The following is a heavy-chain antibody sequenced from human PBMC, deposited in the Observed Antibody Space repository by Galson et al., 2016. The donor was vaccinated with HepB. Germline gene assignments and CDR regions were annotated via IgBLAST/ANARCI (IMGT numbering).Heavy chain of an antibody. CDR2: IRSKTHAYAT. CDR1: GFTFSGAA. D-gene: IGHD1-26*01. CDR3: TGQQVGAAQNDF. J-gene: IGHJ4*02. Sequence: SLRLSCATSGFTFSGAAMHWVRQASGKGLQWVGRIRSKTHAYATTYAVAVTGLFTIARDDSKTTTPLQMNNLKTEDTAVYYCTGQQVGAAQNDFWGQGTLVTVSS. V-gene: IGHV3-73*01.